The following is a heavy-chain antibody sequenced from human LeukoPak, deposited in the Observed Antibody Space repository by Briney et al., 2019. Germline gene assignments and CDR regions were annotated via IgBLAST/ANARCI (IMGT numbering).Heavy chain of an antibody. CDR3: ASPGVVVNDDAFDN. D-gene: IGHD3-22*01. Sequence: SETLSLTCTVSGYSISSGYYWGWIRQPPGKGLEWIGSIYHSGSTYYNPSLKSRVTISVDTSKNQFSLKLSSVTAADTAVYYCASPGVVVNDDAFDNWGQGTMVTVSS. J-gene: IGHJ3*02. CDR2: IYHSGST. V-gene: IGHV4-38-2*02. CDR1: GYSISSGYY.